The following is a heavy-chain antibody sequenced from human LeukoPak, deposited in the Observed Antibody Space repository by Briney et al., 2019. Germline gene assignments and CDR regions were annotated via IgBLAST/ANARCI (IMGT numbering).Heavy chain of an antibody. Sequence: PGGSLRLSCAASGFTFSNYVMSWVRQAPGKGLEWVSGISGSGDSTYYADSVKGRFTISRDNSKNTLYLQMNSLRVEDTAAYYCAKIRAPSGWFNSDYWGQATLVTVSS. J-gene: IGHJ4*02. D-gene: IGHD6-19*01. V-gene: IGHV3-23*01. CDR1: GFTFSNYV. CDR3: AKIRAPSGWFNSDY. CDR2: ISGSGDST.